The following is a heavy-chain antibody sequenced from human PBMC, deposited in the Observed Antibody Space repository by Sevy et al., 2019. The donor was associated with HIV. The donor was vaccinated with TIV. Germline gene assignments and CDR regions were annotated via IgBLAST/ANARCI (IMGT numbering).Heavy chain of an antibody. V-gene: IGHV3-30-3*01. CDR3: ARASSYPSGGYLGGGDY. CDR1: GFTFSSYA. J-gene: IGHJ4*02. CDR2: ISYDGSNK. Sequence: GGSLRLSCAASGFTFSSYAMHWVRQAPGKGLEWVAVISYDGSNKYYADSVKGRFTISRDNSKNTLYLQMNSLRAEDTGVYYCARASSYPSGGYLGGGDYWGQGTLVTVSS. D-gene: IGHD1-26*01.